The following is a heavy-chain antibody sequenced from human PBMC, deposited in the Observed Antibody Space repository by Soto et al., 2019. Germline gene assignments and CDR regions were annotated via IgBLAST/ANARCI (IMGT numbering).Heavy chain of an antibody. V-gene: IGHV4-34*01. CDR1: GGSFSGYY. CDR3: ARGQGLITMVRGVLFDY. Sequence: QVQLQQWGAGLLKPSETLSLTCAVYGGSFSGYYWSWIRQPPGKGLEGIGEINHSGSTTYNPSLKSRVTISVDTSKNQFSLKLSSVTAADTAVYYCARGQGLITMVRGVLFDYWGQGTLVTVSS. D-gene: IGHD3-10*01. CDR2: INHSGST. J-gene: IGHJ4*02.